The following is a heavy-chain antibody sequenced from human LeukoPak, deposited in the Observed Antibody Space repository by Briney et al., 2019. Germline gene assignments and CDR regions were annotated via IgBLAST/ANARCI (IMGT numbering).Heavy chain of an antibody. CDR3: ARDVSPAMTAYYYYYGIDV. D-gene: IGHD2-2*01. Sequence: SETLSLTCTVSGGSISSYYWSWIRQPPGKGLEWIGYIYYSGSTNYNPSLKSRVTISVDTFRNQFSLKLSSVTAADTAVYYCARDVSPAMTAYYYYYGIDVWGQGTTVTVSS. CDR1: GGSISSYY. V-gene: IGHV4-59*01. J-gene: IGHJ6*02. CDR2: IYYSGST.